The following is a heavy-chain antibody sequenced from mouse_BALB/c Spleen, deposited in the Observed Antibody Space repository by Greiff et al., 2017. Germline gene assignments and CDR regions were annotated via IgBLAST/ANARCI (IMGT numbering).Heavy chain of an antibody. CDR1: GYSITSDYA. Sequence: DVKLQESGPGLVKPSQSLSLTCTVTGYSITSDYAWNWIRQFPGNKLEWMGYISYSGSTSYNPSLKSRISITRDTSKNQFFLQLNSVTTEDTATYYCARLGREGFAYWGQGTLVTVSA. CDR3: ARLGREGFAY. CDR2: ISYSGST. V-gene: IGHV3-2*02. J-gene: IGHJ3*01. D-gene: IGHD4-1*01.